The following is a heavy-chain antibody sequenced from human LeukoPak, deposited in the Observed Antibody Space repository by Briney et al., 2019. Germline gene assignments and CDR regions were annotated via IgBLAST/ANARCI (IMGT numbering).Heavy chain of an antibody. J-gene: IGHJ4*02. D-gene: IGHD3-3*02. Sequence: PSETLSLTCTVSSDSISTYYWSWIRQPAGKGLEWIGRIHGTGSTNYNPSLKSRVTMSVDASKKEFSLELTSVTAADTAVYYCARAVSTLYYFDYWAREPWSPSPQ. CDR2: IHGTGST. CDR1: SDSISTYY. V-gene: IGHV4-4*07. CDR3: ARAVSTLYYFDY.